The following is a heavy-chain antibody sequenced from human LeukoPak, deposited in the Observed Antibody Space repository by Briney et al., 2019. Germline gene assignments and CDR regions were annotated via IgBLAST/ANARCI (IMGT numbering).Heavy chain of an antibody. Sequence: GGSLRLSCAASGFTFSDYEMSWVRQAPGKGLEWVSHISTSGSIIHYADSVEGRFTISRDNAKNSLYLQMNSLRAEDTAVFYCARGVSFVWGKGTTVTVSS. CDR2: ISTSGSII. J-gene: IGHJ6*04. CDR1: GFTFSDYE. CDR3: ARGVSFV. D-gene: IGHD5/OR15-5a*01. V-gene: IGHV3-48*03.